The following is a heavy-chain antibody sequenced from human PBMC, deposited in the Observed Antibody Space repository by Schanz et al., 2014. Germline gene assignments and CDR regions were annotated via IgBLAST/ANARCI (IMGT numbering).Heavy chain of an antibody. CDR3: ARPRFDYGEVDY. CDR2: LSGSGGST. CDR1: GFTFSSYA. D-gene: IGHD4-17*01. J-gene: IGHJ4*02. V-gene: IGHV3-23*01. Sequence: VQLLQFGGGVVQPGRSLRLSCAASGFTFSSYAMHWVRQAPGKGLEWVSALSGSGGSTYYADSVKGRFTISRDNSKNTLYLQMNSLRAEDTAVYYCARPRFDYGEVDYWGQGTLVTVSS.